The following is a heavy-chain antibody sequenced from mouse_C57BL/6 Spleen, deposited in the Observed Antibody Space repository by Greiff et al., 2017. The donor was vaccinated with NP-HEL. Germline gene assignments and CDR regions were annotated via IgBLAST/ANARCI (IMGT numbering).Heavy chain of an antibody. CDR3: AREKIYYYGSSYVPYAMDY. V-gene: IGHV1-63*01. Sequence: VQLQQSGAELVRPGTSVKMSCKASGYTFTNYWIGWAKQRPGHGLEWIGDIYPGGGYTNYNEKFKGKATLTADKSSSTAYMQFSSLTSEHSAIYYCAREKIYYYGSSYVPYAMDYWGQGTSVTVSS. CDR1: GYTFTNYW. J-gene: IGHJ4*01. CDR2: IYPGGGYT. D-gene: IGHD1-1*01.